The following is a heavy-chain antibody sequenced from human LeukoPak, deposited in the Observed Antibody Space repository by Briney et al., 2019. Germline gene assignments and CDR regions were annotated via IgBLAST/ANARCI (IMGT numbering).Heavy chain of an antibody. Sequence: GGSLRLSCAASGFTFSDYYMNWIRQAPGKGLEWVSYISSGSIYTTYADSVKGRFTISRDNAKNSLYLQMNSLRAEDTAVYYCASSGYTYGFDYWGQGTLVSVSP. J-gene: IGHJ4*02. D-gene: IGHD5-18*01. V-gene: IGHV3-11*03. CDR3: ASSGYTYGFDY. CDR2: ISSGSIYT. CDR1: GFTFSDYY.